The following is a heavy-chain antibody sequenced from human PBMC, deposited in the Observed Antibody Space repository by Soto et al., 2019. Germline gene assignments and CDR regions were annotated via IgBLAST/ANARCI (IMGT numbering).Heavy chain of an antibody. V-gene: IGHV3-33*01. CDR1: GFTFSSYG. Sequence: WGSRRLSCAASGFTFSSYGMHWVRQAPGKGLEWVAVIWYDGSNKYYADSVKGRFTISRDNSKNTLYLQMNSLRAEDTAVYYCARGRCSSTSCTTNGGPFDYWGQGTLVNVSS. CDR2: IWYDGSNK. CDR3: ARGRCSSTSCTTNGGPFDY. J-gene: IGHJ4*02. D-gene: IGHD2-2*01.